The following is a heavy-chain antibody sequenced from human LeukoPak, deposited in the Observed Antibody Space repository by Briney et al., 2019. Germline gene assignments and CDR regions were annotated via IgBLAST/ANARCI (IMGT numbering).Heavy chain of an antibody. J-gene: IGHJ4*02. Sequence: GGSLRLSCAASGFTFSSYWMHWVRQAPGKGLVWVSRINSDGSSPSYADSVKGRFTISRDNAKNTLYLQMNSLRAEDTAVYYCARGGGYSYGETDYWGQGTLVTVSS. D-gene: IGHD5-18*01. CDR1: GFTFSSYW. V-gene: IGHV3-74*01. CDR2: INSDGSSP. CDR3: ARGGGYSYGETDY.